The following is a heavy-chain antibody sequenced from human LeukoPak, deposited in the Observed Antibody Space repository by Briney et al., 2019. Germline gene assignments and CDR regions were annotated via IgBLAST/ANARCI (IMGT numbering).Heavy chain of an antibody. CDR3: ARGSIFGVVIMVGGAFDI. J-gene: IGHJ3*02. V-gene: IGHV4-4*07. D-gene: IGHD3-3*01. Sequence: PSETLSLTCTVSGYSISSGYYWSWIRQLAGKGLEWVGRIYTSGSTNYNPSLKSRVTMSVDTSKNQFSLKLSSVTAADTAVYYCARGSIFGVVIMVGGAFDIWGQGTMVTVSS. CDR1: GYSISSGYY. CDR2: IYTSGST.